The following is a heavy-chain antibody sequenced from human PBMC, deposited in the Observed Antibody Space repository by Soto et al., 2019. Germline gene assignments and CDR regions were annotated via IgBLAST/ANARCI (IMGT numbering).Heavy chain of an antibody. CDR2: FYPGDSTS. Sequence: PGESLKISCKTSGYSFISDWVAWVRQLPGKGLEWMGTFYPGDSTSTYSPSFQGQVTISVDTSITTAYLQLNSLKASDTAMYYCARIIGYCRNNACSWTLDVWGQGTMVTVSS. J-gene: IGHJ3*01. V-gene: IGHV5-51*01. CDR1: GYSFISDW. CDR3: ARIIGYCRNNACSWTLDV. D-gene: IGHD2-15*01.